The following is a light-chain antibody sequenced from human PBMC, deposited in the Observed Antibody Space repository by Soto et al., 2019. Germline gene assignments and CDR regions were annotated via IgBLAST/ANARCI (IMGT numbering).Light chain of an antibody. CDR2: VNSDGSH. J-gene: IGLJ3*02. Sequence: QSVLTQSPSASASLGASVKLTCTLSSGRDNYAIAWHQQQPGKGPRYLMKVNSDGSHIKGDDIPDRFSGFSSGAERYLTISNLQSEDEADYYCQTWATDIRWQFGGGTKVTVL. CDR1: SGRDNYA. V-gene: IGLV4-69*01. CDR3: QTWATDIRWQ.